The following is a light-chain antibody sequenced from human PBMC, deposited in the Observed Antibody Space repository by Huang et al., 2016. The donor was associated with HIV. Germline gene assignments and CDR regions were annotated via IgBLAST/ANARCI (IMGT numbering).Light chain of an antibody. CDR3: QQYGSSPWT. V-gene: IGKV3-20*01. J-gene: IGKJ1*01. Sequence: EIVLTHSPGTLSLSPGARTTLSCRASQSVSSNYLAWYQQKPGQAPRLLINGETNRDTGSQDRFSGSGYGTDFTLTISRLEPEDFAVYYCQQYGSSPWTFGQGTKVEIK. CDR1: QSVSSNY. CDR2: GET.